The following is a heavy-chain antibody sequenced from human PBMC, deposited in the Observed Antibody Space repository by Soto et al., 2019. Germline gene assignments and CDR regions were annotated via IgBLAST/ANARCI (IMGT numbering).Heavy chain of an antibody. J-gene: IGHJ6*02. CDR2: ISTRGSTI. D-gene: IGHD6-13*01. CDR3: AKENSPAGMDV. CDR1: GFIFSNYE. Sequence: EVQLVESGGGLVQPGGSLRLSCAASGFIFSNYEMIWVRQAPGKGLEWVSYISTRGSTIYYVDSVKGRFTISRDNAKNTQYLQINTLRAEDTAVYYCAKENSPAGMDVWGQGTTVTVSS. V-gene: IGHV3-48*03.